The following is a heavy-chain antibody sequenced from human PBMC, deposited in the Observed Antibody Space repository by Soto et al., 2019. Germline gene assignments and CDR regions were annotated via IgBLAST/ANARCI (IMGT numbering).Heavy chain of an antibody. V-gene: IGHV1-2*02. CDR3: ARAWSPMVRGVIPFMDV. CDR1: GYTFTGYY. J-gene: IGHJ6*02. D-gene: IGHD3-10*01. CDR2: INPNSGGT. Sequence: ASVKVSCKASGYTFTGYYMHWVRQAPGQGLEWMGWINPNSGGTNYAQKFQGRVTMTRDTSISTAYMELSRLRSDDTAVYHCARAWSPMVRGVIPFMDVWGQGTTVTVSS.